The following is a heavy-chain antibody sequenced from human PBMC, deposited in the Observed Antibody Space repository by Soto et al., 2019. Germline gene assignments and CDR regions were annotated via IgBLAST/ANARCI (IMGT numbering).Heavy chain of an antibody. J-gene: IGHJ4*02. Sequence: SETLSLTCTVSGGSIGTYYWSWIRQPPGKGLEWIGYIYYRGNTDYNPSLKSRVTISLDTPKNQFSLKLSSVTAADTAVYYCARHPGYYDILTGYTTYYFDYWGQGILVT. CDR1: GGSIGTYY. CDR2: IYYRGNT. D-gene: IGHD3-9*01. V-gene: IGHV4-59*08. CDR3: ARHPGYYDILTGYTTYYFDY.